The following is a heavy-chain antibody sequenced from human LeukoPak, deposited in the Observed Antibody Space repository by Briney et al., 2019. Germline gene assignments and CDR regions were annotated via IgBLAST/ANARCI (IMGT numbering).Heavy chain of an antibody. CDR2: INQDSSVK. V-gene: IGHV3-7*01. D-gene: IGHD1-7*01. J-gene: IGHJ4*02. CDR3: ARDWNYGFDY. CDR1: TFTFSTYW. Sequence: GGSLRLSCAASTFTFSTYWMTWVRQAPGKGPEFVANINQDSSVKNYVDSVKGRFTISRDNAKNSLYLQMNSLRAEDTAIYYCARDWNYGFDYWGQGTLVTVSS.